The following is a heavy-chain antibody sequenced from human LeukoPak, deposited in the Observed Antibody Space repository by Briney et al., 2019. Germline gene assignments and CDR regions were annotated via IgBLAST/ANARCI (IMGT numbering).Heavy chain of an antibody. D-gene: IGHD6-13*01. Sequence: SQTLSLTCAVSGGSISSGGYSWSWIRQPPGKGLEWIGYIYYSGSTYYNPSLKSRVTISVDMSKNQFSLKLSSMIAADTAVYYCARVSSSWYQDWYFDLWGRGTLVTVPS. CDR1: GGSISSGGYS. J-gene: IGHJ2*01. CDR2: IYYSGST. V-gene: IGHV4-30-4*07. CDR3: ARVSSSWYQDWYFDL.